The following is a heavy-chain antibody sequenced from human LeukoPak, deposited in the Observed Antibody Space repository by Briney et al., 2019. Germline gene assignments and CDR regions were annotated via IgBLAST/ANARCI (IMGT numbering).Heavy chain of an antibody. J-gene: IGHJ3*02. CDR1: GFTFSSYG. Sequence: GGSLRLSCAASGFTFSSYGMHWVRQAPGKGLEWVGFIRYDGSNKYYADSVKGRFTISRDNSKNTLYLQMNSLRAEDTAVYYCARALQGRLLWFGEFFDAFDIWGQGTMVTVSS. CDR2: IRYDGSNK. V-gene: IGHV3-30*02. D-gene: IGHD3-10*01. CDR3: ARALQGRLLWFGEFFDAFDI.